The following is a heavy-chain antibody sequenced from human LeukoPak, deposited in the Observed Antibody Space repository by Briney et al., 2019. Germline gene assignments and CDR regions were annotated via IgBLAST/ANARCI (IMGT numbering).Heavy chain of an antibody. Sequence: KTSETLSLTCVVSGYSISSDYYWVWIRQPPGKGLEWIGNVYQSGTTYSNPSLKSRVTMSVDTSKNQFSLKVNSVTAADTAVYYCARGETIVADRREGDGFDIWGQETLVTVSS. D-gene: IGHD5-12*01. V-gene: IGHV4-38-2*01. CDR3: ARGETIVADRREGDGFDI. CDR1: GYSISSDYY. J-gene: IGHJ3*02. CDR2: VYQSGTT.